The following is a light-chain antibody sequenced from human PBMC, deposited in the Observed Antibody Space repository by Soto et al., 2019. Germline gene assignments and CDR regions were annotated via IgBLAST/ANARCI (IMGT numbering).Light chain of an antibody. CDR3: QHYNSYSEA. CDR2: KAS. V-gene: IGKV1-5*03. J-gene: IGKJ1*01. CDR1: QTISSW. Sequence: DIQMTQSPSTLSGSVGDRVTITCRASQTISSWFAWYQQKPWKAPKLLIYKASTLKSGVPSRFSGSGSGTEFTLTISSLQPDDFATYYCQHYNSYSEAFGQGTKVELK.